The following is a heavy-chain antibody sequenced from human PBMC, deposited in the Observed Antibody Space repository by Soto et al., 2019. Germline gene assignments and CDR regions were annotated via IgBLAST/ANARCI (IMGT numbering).Heavy chain of an antibody. CDR2: IYYSGST. CDR3: AGLRYDSSGYPDRYYYYGMDV. CDR1: GGSISSSSYY. J-gene: IGHJ6*02. D-gene: IGHD3-22*01. V-gene: IGHV4-39*01. Sequence: SETLSLTCTVSGGSISSSSYYWGWIRQPPGKGLEWIGSIYYSGSTYYNPSLKSRVTISVDTSKNQFSLKLSSVTAADTAVYYCAGLRYDSSGYPDRYYYYGMDVWGQGTTVTVSS.